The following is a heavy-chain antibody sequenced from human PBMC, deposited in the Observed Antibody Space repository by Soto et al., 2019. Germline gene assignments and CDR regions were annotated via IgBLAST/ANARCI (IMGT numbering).Heavy chain of an antibody. CDR2: ISAYNGNT. CDR3: ARDTRYSSSWTFDY. J-gene: IGHJ4*02. D-gene: IGHD6-13*01. Sequence: ASXKVSCKASGYTFTTYGISWVRQAPGQCLEWMGWISAYNGNTNYAQKLQGRVTMTTDTSTSTAYMELRSLRSDDTAVYYCARDTRYSSSWTFDYWGQGTLVTVSS. V-gene: IGHV1-18*01. CDR1: GYTFTTYG.